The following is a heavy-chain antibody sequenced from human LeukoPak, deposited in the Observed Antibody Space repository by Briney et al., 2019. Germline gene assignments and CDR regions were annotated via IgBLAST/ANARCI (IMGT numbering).Heavy chain of an antibody. CDR3: ARDLGYCSSTSCSKGYYYYYGMDV. CDR2: ISYDGSNK. CDR1: GFTFSSYA. J-gene: IGHJ6*02. V-gene: IGHV3-30-3*01. Sequence: GGSLRLSCAASGFTFSSYAMHWVRQAPGKGLEWVAVISYDGSNKYYADSVKGRFTISRDNSKNTLYLQMNSLRAEDTAVYYCARDLGYCSSTSCSKGYYYYYGMDVWGQGTTVTVSS. D-gene: IGHD2-2*01.